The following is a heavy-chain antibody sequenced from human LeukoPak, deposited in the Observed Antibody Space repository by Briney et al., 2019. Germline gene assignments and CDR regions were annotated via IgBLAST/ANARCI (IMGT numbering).Heavy chain of an antibody. CDR3: AKDSMKEGLCDYFWGSPDY. J-gene: IGHJ4*02. CDR2: ISYDGSNK. CDR1: GFTFSSYG. Sequence: GGSLRLSCAASGFTFSSYGMHWVRQAPGKGLEWVAVISYDGSNKYYADSVKGRFTISRDNSKNTLYLQMNSLRAEDTGVYYCAKDSMKEGLCDYFWGSPDYWGQGTRVSVSS. V-gene: IGHV3-30*18. D-gene: IGHD3-16*01.